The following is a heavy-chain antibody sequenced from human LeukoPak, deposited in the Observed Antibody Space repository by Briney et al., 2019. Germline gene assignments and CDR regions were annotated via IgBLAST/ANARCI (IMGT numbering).Heavy chain of an antibody. D-gene: IGHD4-17*01. Sequence: GGSLRLSCAASGFTFSSYWMSWVRQAPGKGLEWVANIKKDGSKKYYVDSVRGRFTISRDNAKNSLYLQMDSLRVEDTAMYHCATSWSFTTVREFDHWGQGTLVTVSS. CDR3: ATSWSFTTVREFDH. CDR2: IKKDGSKK. V-gene: IGHV3-7*01. CDR1: GFTFSSYW. J-gene: IGHJ4*02.